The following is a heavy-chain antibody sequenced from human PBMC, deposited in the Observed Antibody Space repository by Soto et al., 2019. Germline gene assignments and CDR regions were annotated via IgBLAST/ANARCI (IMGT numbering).Heavy chain of an antibody. J-gene: IGHJ5*02. CDR2: INAGNGNT. Sequence: QVQLVQSGAEEKKPGASVKVSCKASGYTFTSYAMHWVRQAPGQRLEWMGWINAGNGNTKYSQKVQGRVTITRDTSASTAYMELSSLRSEDTAVYYCARDELYGRFDPWGQGTLVTVSS. CDR1: GYTFTSYA. CDR3: ARDELYGRFDP. V-gene: IGHV1-3*05. D-gene: IGHD4-17*01.